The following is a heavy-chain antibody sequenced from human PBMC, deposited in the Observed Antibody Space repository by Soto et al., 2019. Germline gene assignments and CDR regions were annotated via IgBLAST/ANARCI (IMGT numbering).Heavy chain of an antibody. CDR1: GFTFSSYS. V-gene: IGHV3-48*01. CDR3: ARDGRLVIGNFDY. D-gene: IGHD3-9*01. CDR2: ISSSSSTI. J-gene: IGHJ4*02. Sequence: PGGSLRLSCAASGFTFSSYSMNWVRQAPGKGLEWVSYISSSSSTIYYADSVKGRFTISRDNAKNSLYLQMNSLRAEDTAVYYCARDGRLVIGNFDYWGQGTLVTVSS.